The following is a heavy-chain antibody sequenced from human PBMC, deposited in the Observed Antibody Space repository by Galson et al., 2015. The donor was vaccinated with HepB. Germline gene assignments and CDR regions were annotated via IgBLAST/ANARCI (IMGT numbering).Heavy chain of an antibody. CDR2: IRYDGSNK. D-gene: IGHD3-22*01. CDR1: GFTFSSYG. CDR3: AKMDYYDSSGYLPLNDY. J-gene: IGHJ4*02. Sequence: SLRLSCAASGFTFSSYGMHWVRQAPGKGLEWVAFIRYDGSNKYYADSVKGRFTISRDNSKNTLYLQMNSLRAEDTAVYYCAKMDYYDSSGYLPLNDYWGQGTLVTVSS. V-gene: IGHV3-30*02.